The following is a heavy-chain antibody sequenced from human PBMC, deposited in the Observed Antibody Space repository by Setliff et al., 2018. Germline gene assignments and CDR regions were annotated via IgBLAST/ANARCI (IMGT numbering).Heavy chain of an antibody. CDR3: AREPTRTGGFYYLDV. V-gene: IGHV4-4*08. CDR2: IYSSGST. J-gene: IGHJ6*03. CDR1: GASISNYY. D-gene: IGHD2-2*01. Sequence: SETLSLTCSVSGASISNYYWSWIRQPPGKGLEWIGYIYSSGSTNYNPSLKSRVAISRDTSTNQLSLELRSVTAADTAVYYCAREPTRTGGFYYLDVWSEGTTVTVSS.